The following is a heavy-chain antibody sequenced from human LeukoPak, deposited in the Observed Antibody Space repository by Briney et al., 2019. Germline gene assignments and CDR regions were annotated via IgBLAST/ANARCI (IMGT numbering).Heavy chain of an antibody. CDR3: ARAPWNYFDY. CDR2: ISSSSSYI. J-gene: IGHJ4*02. Sequence: GGSLRLSCAASGFTFSSYSMTWVRQAPGKGLEWVSSISSSSSYIYYADSVKGRFTISRDNAKNSLYLQMNSLRDEDTAVYYCARAPWNYFDYWGQGTLVTVSS. V-gene: IGHV3-21*01. CDR1: GFTFSSYS. D-gene: IGHD1-1*01.